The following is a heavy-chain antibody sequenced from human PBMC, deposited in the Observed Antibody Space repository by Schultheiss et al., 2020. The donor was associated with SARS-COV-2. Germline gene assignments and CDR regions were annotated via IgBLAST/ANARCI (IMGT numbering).Heavy chain of an antibody. CDR1: GGSISSYY. J-gene: IGHJ4*02. CDR3: ARGLYSGIGYFDY. CDR2: IYYSGST. D-gene: IGHD1-26*01. V-gene: IGHV4-59*12. Sequence: SETLSLTCAVSGGSISSYYWGWIRQPPGKGLEWIGYIYYSGSTYYNPSLKSRVTISVDTSKNQFSLKLSSVTAADTAVYYCARGLYSGIGYFDYWGQGTLVTVSS.